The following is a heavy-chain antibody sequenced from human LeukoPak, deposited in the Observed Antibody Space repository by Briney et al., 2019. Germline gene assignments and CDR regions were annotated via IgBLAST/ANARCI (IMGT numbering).Heavy chain of an antibody. Sequence: GGSLRLSCAASGFTFSSYAMHWVRQAPGKGLEWAAVISYDGSNKYYADSVKGRFTISRDNSKNTLYLQMNSLRAEDTAVYYCARDRAAEYFQHWGQGTLVTVSS. CDR1: GFTFSSYA. CDR3: ARDRAAEYFQH. CDR2: ISYDGSNK. J-gene: IGHJ1*01. V-gene: IGHV3-30*04.